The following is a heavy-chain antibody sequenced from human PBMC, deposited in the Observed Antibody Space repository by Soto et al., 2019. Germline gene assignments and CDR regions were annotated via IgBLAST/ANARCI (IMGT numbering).Heavy chain of an antibody. CDR3: ARDRKGSSSRGGYMAGIDY. V-gene: IGHV1-18*04. Sequence: ASVNVSCKASGYTFTGYYMHWVRQDPGQGLEWMGWISAYNGNTNYAQKLQGRVTMTTDTSTSTAYMELRSLRSDDTAVYYCARDRKGSSSRGGYMAGIDYWGQGTLVTV. J-gene: IGHJ4*02. CDR2: ISAYNGNT. D-gene: IGHD6-6*01. CDR1: GYTFTGYY.